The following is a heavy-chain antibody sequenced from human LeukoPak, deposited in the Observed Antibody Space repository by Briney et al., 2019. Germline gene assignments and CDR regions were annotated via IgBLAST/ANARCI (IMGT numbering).Heavy chain of an antibody. J-gene: IGHJ4*02. CDR2: IYHSGST. CDR1: GGSISSGGYS. D-gene: IGHD4-17*01. V-gene: IGHV4-30-2*01. CDR3: ARADYGVFDY. Sequence: PSETLSLTCAVSGGSISSGGYSWSWIRQPPGKGPEWIGYIYHSGSTYYNPSLKSRVTISVDRSKNQFSLKLSSVTAADTAVYYCARADYGVFDYWGQGTLVTVSS.